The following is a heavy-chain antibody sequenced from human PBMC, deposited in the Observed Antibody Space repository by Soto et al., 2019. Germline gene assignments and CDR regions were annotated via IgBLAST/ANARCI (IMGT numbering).Heavy chain of an antibody. D-gene: IGHD3-22*01. CDR2: ISYDGSNK. Sequence: GGSLRLSCAASGFTFSSYGMHWVRQAPGKGLEWVAVISYDGSNKYYADSVKGRFTISRDNSKNTLYLQMNSLRAEDTAVYYCAKDRYYDSSGYYDYWGQGTLVTVSS. V-gene: IGHV3-30*18. CDR1: GFTFSSYG. J-gene: IGHJ4*02. CDR3: AKDRYYDSSGYYDY.